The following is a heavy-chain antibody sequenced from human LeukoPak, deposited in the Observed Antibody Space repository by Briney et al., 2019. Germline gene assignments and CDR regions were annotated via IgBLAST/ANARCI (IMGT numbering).Heavy chain of an antibody. V-gene: IGHV1-18*01. CDR1: GYTFTSYG. Sequence: ASVKVSCKASGYTFTSYGISWVRQAPGQGLGWMGWISAYNGNTNYAQKLQGRVTMTTDTSTSTAYMELSSLRSEDTAVYYCARGLYCSSTSCQFDPWGQGTLVTVSS. J-gene: IGHJ5*02. CDR3: ARGLYCSSTSCQFDP. CDR2: ISAYNGNT. D-gene: IGHD2-2*01.